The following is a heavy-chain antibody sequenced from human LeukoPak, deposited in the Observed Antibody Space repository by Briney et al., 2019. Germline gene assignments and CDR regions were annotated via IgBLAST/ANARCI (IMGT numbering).Heavy chain of an antibody. CDR2: ISAYNGNT. CDR3: ARCRRSGPYYYYYYGMDV. D-gene: IGHD2-15*01. J-gene: IGHJ6*02. CDR1: GYTFTSYG. Sequence: ASVKASCKASGYTFTSYGISWVRQAPGQGLEWMGWISAYNGNTNYAQKLQGRVTMTTDTSTSTAYMELRSLRSDDTAVYYCARCRRSGPYYYYYYGMDVWGQGTTVTVSS. V-gene: IGHV1-18*01.